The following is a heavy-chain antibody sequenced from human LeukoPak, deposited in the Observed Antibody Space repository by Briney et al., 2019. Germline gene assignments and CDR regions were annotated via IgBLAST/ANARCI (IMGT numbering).Heavy chain of an antibody. D-gene: IGHD3-10*01. CDR2: IKEDGSEK. CDR3: ARDYYGSGSYYN. CDR1: GFTFSNYW. V-gene: IGHV3-7*01. J-gene: IGHJ4*02. Sequence: GGSLRLSCAASGFTFSNYWMSWVRQAPGKGLEWVANIKEDGSEKNYVDSVKGRLTISRDNAKNSLFLQMNSLRAEDTAVYYCARDYYGSGSYYNWGQGTLVTVSS.